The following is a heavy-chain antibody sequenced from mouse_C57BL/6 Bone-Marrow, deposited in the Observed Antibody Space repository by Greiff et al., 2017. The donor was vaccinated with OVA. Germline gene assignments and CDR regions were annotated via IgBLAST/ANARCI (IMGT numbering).Heavy chain of an antibody. J-gene: IGHJ2*01. D-gene: IGHD1-1*01. CDR1: GYTFTDYY. CDR3: ANYYYGSSSYFDY. CDR2: INPYNGGT. V-gene: IGHV1-19*01. Sequence: EVKLMESGPVLVKPGASVKMSCKASGYTFTDYYMNWVKQSHGKSLEWIGVINPYNGGTSYNQKFKGKATLTVDKSSSTAYMELNSLTSEDSAVYYCANYYYGSSSYFDYWGQGTTLTVSS.